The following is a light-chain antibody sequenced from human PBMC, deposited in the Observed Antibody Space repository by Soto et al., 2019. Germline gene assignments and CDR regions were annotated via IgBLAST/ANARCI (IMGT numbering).Light chain of an antibody. Sequence: QSALTQPASVSGSPGQSITISCTGTSSDVGGYKYVSWYQHHPGKAPKLMIYEVTNRPSGISNRFSGSKSGNTASLTISGLQAEDEADYYCSSYTSSSTQVFGTGTKVTVL. V-gene: IGLV2-14*01. CDR2: EVT. CDR3: SSYTSSSTQV. J-gene: IGLJ1*01. CDR1: SSDVGGYKY.